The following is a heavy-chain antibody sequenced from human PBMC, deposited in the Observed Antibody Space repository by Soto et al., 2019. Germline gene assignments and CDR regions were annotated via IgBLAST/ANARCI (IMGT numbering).Heavy chain of an antibody. D-gene: IGHD1-26*01. V-gene: IGHV2-5*02. CDR3: AHTAARGPYWETFNY. Sequence: QITLKESGPTLVKPTQTLTLTCTVSGLSLMTSGVGVAWFRQPPGKALEWLALIYRDDDRRYRPSMKSRVTITKDKSRNQVVLTMTDMDPVETATYYCAHTAARGPYWETFNYWGQGNMVTVSS. CDR2: IYRDDDR. J-gene: IGHJ4*02. CDR1: GLSLMTSGVG.